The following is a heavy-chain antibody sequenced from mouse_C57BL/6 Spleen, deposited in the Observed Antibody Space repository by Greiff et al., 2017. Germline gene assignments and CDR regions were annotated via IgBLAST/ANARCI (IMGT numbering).Heavy chain of an antibody. J-gene: IGHJ2*01. CDR3: ASPLGGNFFDY. D-gene: IGHD4-1*01. CDR2: IHPSDSDT. CDR1: GYTFTSYW. V-gene: IGHV1-74*01. Sequence: QVQLQQPGAELVKPGASVKVSCKASGYTFTSYWMHWVKQRPGQGLEWIGRIHPSDSDTNYNQKFKGKATLTVDKSSSTAYMQLGSLTSEDSAVYYCASPLGGNFFDYWGQGTTLTVSS.